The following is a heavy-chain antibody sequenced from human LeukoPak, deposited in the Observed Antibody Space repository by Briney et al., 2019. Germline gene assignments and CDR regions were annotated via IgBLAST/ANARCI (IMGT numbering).Heavy chain of an antibody. V-gene: IGHV3-48*01. CDR3: ASGAGYYYGSGSHLGWFDP. J-gene: IGHJ5*02. D-gene: IGHD3-10*01. CDR1: GFTFSSYS. CDR2: ISSSSSTI. Sequence: GGSLRLSCAASGFTFSSYSMNWVRQAPGKGLDWVSYISSSSSTIYYADSVKGRFTISRDNAKNSLYLQMNSLRAEDTAVYYCASGAGYYYGSGSHLGWFDPWGQGTLVTVSS.